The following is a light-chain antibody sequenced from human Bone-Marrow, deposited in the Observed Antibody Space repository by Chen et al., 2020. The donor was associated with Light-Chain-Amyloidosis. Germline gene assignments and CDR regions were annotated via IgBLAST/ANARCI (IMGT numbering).Light chain of an antibody. J-gene: IGLJ3*02. CDR1: TIGSTS. V-gene: IGLV3-21*02. CDR3: QVWDRSSDRPV. CDR2: DDS. Sequence: SYVLTQSSSVSVAPGQTATIACVGNTIGSTSVHWYQQTPGQAPLLVVYDDSDRPSGIPERLSGSNSGNTATLTICRVEAGDEADYYCQVWDRSSDRPVFGGGTKLTVV.